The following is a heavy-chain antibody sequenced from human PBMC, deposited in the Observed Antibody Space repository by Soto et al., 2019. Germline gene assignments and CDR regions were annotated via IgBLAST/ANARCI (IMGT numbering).Heavy chain of an antibody. CDR1: GFTFSDYY. V-gene: IGHV3-11*01. J-gene: IGHJ6*02. Sequence: QVQLVESGGGLVKPGGSLRLSCAASGFTFSDYYMSWIRQAPGKGLEWVSYISSSGSTIYYADSVKGRFTISRDNAKTSLYLQMDSLRAEDTAVYYCASLYGSGSYFGYYYGMDVWGQGPTVNGSS. CDR2: ISSSGSTI. D-gene: IGHD3-10*01. CDR3: ASLYGSGSYFGYYYGMDV.